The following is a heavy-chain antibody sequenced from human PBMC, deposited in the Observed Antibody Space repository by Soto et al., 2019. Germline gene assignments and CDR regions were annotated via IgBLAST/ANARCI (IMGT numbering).Heavy chain of an antibody. V-gene: IGHV3-33*01. CDR1: GFTFSSYG. J-gene: IGHJ4*02. D-gene: IGHD2-21*02. CDR2: IWYDGSNK. CDR3: ATQSRYCGGDCYPYYFDY. Sequence: GGSLRLSCAASGFTFSSYGMHWVRQAPGKGLGWVAVIWYDGSNKYYADSVKGRFTISRDNSKNTLYLQMNSLRAEDTAVYYCATQSRYCGGDCYPYYFDYWGQGTLVTVSS.